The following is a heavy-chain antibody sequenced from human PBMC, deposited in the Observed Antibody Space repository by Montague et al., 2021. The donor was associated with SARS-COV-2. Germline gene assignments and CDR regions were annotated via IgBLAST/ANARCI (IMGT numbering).Heavy chain of an antibody. CDR2: KSYSGST. Sequence: SETLSLTCTVSGASISSSSYYWVWIRHPPGKGRDGIVFKSYSGSTYYNPARKILVTISGDTSKNQFSLKLISVTAADTSVYYCATLPSSITMFGVVQGYDFDDWGQGTLVTVSS. V-gene: IGHV4-39*01. CDR1: GASISSSSYY. D-gene: IGHD3-3*01. J-gene: IGHJ4*02. CDR3: ATLPSSITMFGVVQGYDFDD.